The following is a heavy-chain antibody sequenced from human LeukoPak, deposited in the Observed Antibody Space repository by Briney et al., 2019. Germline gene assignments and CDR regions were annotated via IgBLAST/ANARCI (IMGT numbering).Heavy chain of an antibody. CDR2: IYYSGST. CDR1: GGSISSYF. J-gene: IGHJ3*02. CDR3: ARALLVEVATKDAFEI. V-gene: IGHV4-59*01. D-gene: IGHD5-24*01. Sequence: MSSETLSLTCTVSGGSISSYFWSWIRQPPGKGLEWIGYIYYSGSTIYNPSLKSRVTISVDTSKNQFSLKLSSVTAADTAVYFCARALLVEVATKDAFEIWGQGTMVTVSS.